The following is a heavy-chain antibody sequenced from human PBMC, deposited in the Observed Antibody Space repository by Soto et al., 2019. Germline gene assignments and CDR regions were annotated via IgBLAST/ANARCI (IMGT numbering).Heavy chain of an antibody. CDR2: IYPGDSDT. V-gene: IGHV5-51*01. Sequence: GESLKISCKGSGYSFTSYWIGWVRQMPGKGLEWMGIIYPGDSDTRYSPSFQGQVTISADKSISTAYLQWSSLKASDTAMYYCARSAGQRNDVNYYGMDVWGQGTTVTVSS. CDR3: ARSAGQRNDVNYYGMDV. D-gene: IGHD1-1*01. J-gene: IGHJ6*02. CDR1: GYSFTSYW.